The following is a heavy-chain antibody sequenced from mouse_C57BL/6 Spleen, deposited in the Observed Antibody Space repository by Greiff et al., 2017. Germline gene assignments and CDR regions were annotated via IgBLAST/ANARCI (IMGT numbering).Heavy chain of an antibody. CDR1: GYSFTGYF. CDR3: ARGIYYCGSSYGY. J-gene: IGHJ2*01. V-gene: IGHV1-20*01. Sequence: VQLQQSGPELVKPGDSVKISCKASGYSFTGYFMNWVMQSPGKSLEWIGRINPYNGYTFYNQKFKGKATLTVDKSSSTAHMELRSLTSEDSAVYYCARGIYYCGSSYGYWGQGTTLTVSA. CDR2: INPYNGYT. D-gene: IGHD1-1*01.